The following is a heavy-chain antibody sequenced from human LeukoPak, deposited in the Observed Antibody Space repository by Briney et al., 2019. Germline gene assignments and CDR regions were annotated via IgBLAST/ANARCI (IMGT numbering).Heavy chain of an antibody. J-gene: IGHJ4*02. CDR1: GFTVSSNY. Sequence: GGSLRLSCAASGFTVSSNYMSWVRQAPGRGLEWVSVIYSGGNTYYADSVKGRFTISRDNSKTTLYLQMNSLRAEDTALYYCAHSSGYAYGLDSWGQGTLVTVSS. CDR3: AHSSGYAYGLDS. CDR2: IYSGGNT. V-gene: IGHV3-53*01. D-gene: IGHD5-12*01.